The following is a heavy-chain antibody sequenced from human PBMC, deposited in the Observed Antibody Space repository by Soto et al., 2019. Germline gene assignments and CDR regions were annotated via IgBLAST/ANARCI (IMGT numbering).Heavy chain of an antibody. Sequence: GASVKVSCKTSGGTFSCYAISWVRQSPGQGLEWMGGIIPIFDTANYAQEFQGRVTITADESTSTAYMELSSLRSEDTAVYFCARGIKYGAYSRWFDPWGQGTLVTVSS. CDR3: ARGIKYGAYSRWFDP. D-gene: IGHD4-17*01. CDR2: IIPIFDTA. J-gene: IGHJ5*02. V-gene: IGHV1-69*13. CDR1: GGTFSCYA.